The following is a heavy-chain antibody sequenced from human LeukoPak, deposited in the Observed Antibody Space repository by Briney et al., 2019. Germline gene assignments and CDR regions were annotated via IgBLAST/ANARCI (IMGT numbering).Heavy chain of an antibody. CDR3: AKRALLGFGELYYFDY. Sequence: PGGSLRLSCAASGFTFSSYAMSWVRQAPGKGLEWVSAISSSGGSTYYADSVKGRFTISRDNSKNTLYLQMNSLRAEDTAVCYCAKRALLGFGELYYFDYWGQGTLVTVSS. CDR2: ISSSGGST. V-gene: IGHV3-23*01. CDR1: GFTFSSYA. D-gene: IGHD3-10*01. J-gene: IGHJ4*02.